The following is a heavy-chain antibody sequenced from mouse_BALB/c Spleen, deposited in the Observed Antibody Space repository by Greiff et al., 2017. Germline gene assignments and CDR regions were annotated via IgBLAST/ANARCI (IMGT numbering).Heavy chain of an antibody. CDR1: GYSFTGYY. Sequence: LVKTGASVKISCKASGYSFTGYYMHWVKQSHGKSLEWIGYISCYNGATSYNPTFKGKATFTVDTSSSTAYMQFNSLTSEDSAVYCCARDRYCYAMDYWGQGTSVTVSS. CDR2: ISCYNGAT. CDR3: ARDRYCYAMDY. J-gene: IGHJ4*01. D-gene: IGHD2-12*01. V-gene: IGHV1S34*01.